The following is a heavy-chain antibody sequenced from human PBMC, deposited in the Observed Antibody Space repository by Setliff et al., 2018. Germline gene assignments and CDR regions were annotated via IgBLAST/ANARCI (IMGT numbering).Heavy chain of an antibody. CDR1: GGSISSGLYY. D-gene: IGHD2-8*01. J-gene: IGHJ3*02. CDR3: ARGWVLGAFDI. Sequence: SETLSLTCTVSGGSISSGLYYWSWIRQPAGRGLEWIGRLYAGGSTNYNPSHKSRATISGDTSNDRLSLRLTSVTAADTAVYYCARGWVLGAFDIW. CDR2: LYAGGST. V-gene: IGHV4-61*02.